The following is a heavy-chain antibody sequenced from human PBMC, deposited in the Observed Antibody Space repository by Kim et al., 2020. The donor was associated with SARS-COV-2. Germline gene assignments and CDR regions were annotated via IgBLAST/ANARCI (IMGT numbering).Heavy chain of an antibody. J-gene: IGHJ4*02. Sequence: KGRLTISRDKSKNTLYLQMNSLRAEDTAVYYWAKVGDRYYGSGSYYFDYWGQGTLVTVSS. V-gene: IGHV3-23*03. CDR3: AKVGDRYYGSGSYYFDY. D-gene: IGHD3-10*01.